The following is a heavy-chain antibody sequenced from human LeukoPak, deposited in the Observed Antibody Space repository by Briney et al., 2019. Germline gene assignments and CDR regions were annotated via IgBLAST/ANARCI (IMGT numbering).Heavy chain of an antibody. CDR1: GGTFSSYA. V-gene: IGHV1-69*13. CDR3: ARYPPHYDILTGHDAFDI. Sequence: SVKVSCKASGGTFSSYAISWVRQAPGQGLEWMGGIIPIFGTANYAQKFQGRVTITADESTSTAYMELSSLRSEDTAVYYCARYPPHYDILTGHDAFDIWGQGTMVTVSS. D-gene: IGHD3-9*01. CDR2: IIPIFGTA. J-gene: IGHJ3*02.